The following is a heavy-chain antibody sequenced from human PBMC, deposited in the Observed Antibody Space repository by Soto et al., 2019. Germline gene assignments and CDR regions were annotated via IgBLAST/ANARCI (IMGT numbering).Heavy chain of an antibody. Sequence: EVQLLESGGGLVQPGGSLRLSCAASGFTFSTYARSWVRQSPGTGLEWVSAISGSGDDTYYTHSVKVRFTISSDNSKNTLSLQMDSLGGEDTATYYCAKVDRYSSGWSYYAPEYYYCGMDVWGQGTAVPVCS. J-gene: IGHJ6*02. V-gene: IGHV3-23*01. CDR3: AKVDRYSSGWSYYAPEYYYCGMDV. CDR2: ISGSGDDT. CDR1: GFTFSTYA. D-gene: IGHD6-19*01.